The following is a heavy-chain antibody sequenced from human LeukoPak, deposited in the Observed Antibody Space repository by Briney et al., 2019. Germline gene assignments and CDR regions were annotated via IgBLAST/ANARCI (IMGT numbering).Heavy chain of an antibody. J-gene: IGHJ3*02. V-gene: IGHV1-3*03. D-gene: IGHD3-22*01. CDR1: GYTFTSYY. Sequence: ASVKVSCKASGYTFTSYYMHWVRQAPGQRLEWMGWINAGNGNTKYSQEFQGRVTITRDTSASTAYMELSSLRSEDMAVYYCARQGRNYYDSSGRDAFDIWGQGTMVTVSS. CDR3: ARQGRNYYDSSGRDAFDI. CDR2: INAGNGNT.